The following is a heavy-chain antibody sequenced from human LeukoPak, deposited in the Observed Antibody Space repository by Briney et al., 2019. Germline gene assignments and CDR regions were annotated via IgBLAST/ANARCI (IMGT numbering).Heavy chain of an antibody. CDR3: AGSPWIQLWLKGNWFDP. CDR1: GGSISSSNW. V-gene: IGHV4-4*02. J-gene: IGHJ5*02. CDR2: IYHSGST. D-gene: IGHD5-18*01. Sequence: SGTLSLTCAVSGGSISSSNWWSWVRQPPGKGLEWIGEIYHSGSTNYNPSLKSRVTISVDTSKNQFSLKLSSVTAADTAVYYCAGSPWIQLWLKGNWFDPWGQGTLVTVSS.